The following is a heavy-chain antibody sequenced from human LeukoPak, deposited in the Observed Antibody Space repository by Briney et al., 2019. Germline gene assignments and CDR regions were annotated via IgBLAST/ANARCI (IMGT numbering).Heavy chain of an antibody. Sequence: PSETLSLTCTVSGGSISSGGYYWSWIRQPPGKGLEWIGEINHSGSTNYNPSLKSRATISVDTSKNQFSLKLSSVTAADTAVYYCASFRKLFDYWGQGTLVTVSS. CDR2: INHSGST. CDR3: ASFRKLFDY. J-gene: IGHJ4*02. CDR1: GGSISSGGYY. V-gene: IGHV4-39*07.